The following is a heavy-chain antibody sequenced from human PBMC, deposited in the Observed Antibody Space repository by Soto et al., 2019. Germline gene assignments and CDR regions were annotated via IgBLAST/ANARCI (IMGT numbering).Heavy chain of an antibody. J-gene: IGHJ5*02. CDR3: ASVRSGSYYSWFDP. CDR2: INHSGST. Sequence: SETLSLTCAVYGGSFSGYYWSWIRQPPGKGLEWIGEINHSGSTNYNPSLTSRVTISVDTSKNQFSLKLSSVTAADTAVYYCASVRSGSYYSWFDPWGQGTLVTVSS. CDR1: GGSFSGYY. V-gene: IGHV4-34*01. D-gene: IGHD3-10*01.